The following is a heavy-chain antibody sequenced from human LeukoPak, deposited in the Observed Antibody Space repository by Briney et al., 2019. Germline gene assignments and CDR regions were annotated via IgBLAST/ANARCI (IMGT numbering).Heavy chain of an antibody. CDR2: TSYDGSVK. V-gene: IGHV3-30-3*01. Sequence: GGSLRLSCAASGVTFTTYSMHWVRQAPGRGLEWVSVTSYDGSVKVYAESVKGRFTISRDNSENTLYLKMNSLKFEDTAMYYCAIERHSSGKAGTFNFWGRGTMVTISS. D-gene: IGHD6-25*01. CDR1: GVTFTTYS. CDR3: AIERHSSGKAGTFNF. J-gene: IGHJ3*01.